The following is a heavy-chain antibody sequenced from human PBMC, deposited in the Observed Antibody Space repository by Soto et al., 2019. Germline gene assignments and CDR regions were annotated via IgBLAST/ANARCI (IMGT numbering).Heavy chain of an antibody. J-gene: IGHJ4*02. Sequence: PGGSLRLSCVASGFTVSSNYISWVRQAPGKGLEWVSIIYSGGSTYYADSVKGRFTISRDNSKNTLYLQMNSLRAEDTAVYYCARIYYYDSSGEGPREARNDYWGQGILVTVSS. CDR3: ARIYYYDSSGEGPREARNDY. D-gene: IGHD3-22*01. CDR1: GFTVSSNY. V-gene: IGHV3-66*01. CDR2: IYSGGST.